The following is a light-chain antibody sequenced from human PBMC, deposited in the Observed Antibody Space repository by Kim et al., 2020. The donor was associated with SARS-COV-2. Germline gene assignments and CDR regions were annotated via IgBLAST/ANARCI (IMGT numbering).Light chain of an antibody. CDR1: SSDVGTYIY. CDR2: DVS. V-gene: IGLV2-14*03. Sequence: SITISCTGTSSDVGTYIYVSWYQQYSGKAPKLIIYDVSNRPSGVSNRFSGSKSGNTASLTISGLQAEDEADYYCSSYATNTTWVFGGGTQLTVL. J-gene: IGLJ3*02. CDR3: SSYATNTTWV.